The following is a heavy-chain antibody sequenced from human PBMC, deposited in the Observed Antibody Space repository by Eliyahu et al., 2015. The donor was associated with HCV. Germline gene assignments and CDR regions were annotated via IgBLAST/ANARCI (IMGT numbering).Heavy chain of an antibody. CDR1: GXXFTGYN. CDR3: ARGSFYSVEY. J-gene: IGHJ4*02. D-gene: IGHD3-3*02. Sequence: QVQLVQSGAEVKKPGASVRVSXKASGXXFTGYNXHWVRQALXXGLEWMGRVIPNSGGTNYAQKFQGRVTMTGDTSISTAYMELTSLRSDDTAVYFCARGSFYSVEYWGQGTQVTVSS. V-gene: IGHV1-2*06. CDR2: VIPNSGGT.